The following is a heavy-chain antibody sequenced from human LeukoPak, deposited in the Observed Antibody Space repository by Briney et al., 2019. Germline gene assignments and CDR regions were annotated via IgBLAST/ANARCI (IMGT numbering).Heavy chain of an antibody. CDR1: GFTFSSYG. J-gene: IGHJ4*02. CDR3: AKDTSSPFFGVAYYFDS. CDR2: IWYDGTNK. Sequence: GGSLRLSCAASGFTFSSYGMHWVRQAPGKGLEWVAVIWYDGTNKYYADSVKGRFTISRDNSKNTLYLQLNSLRAEDTAVYYCAKDTSSPFFGVAYYFDSWGQGTLVTVSS. D-gene: IGHD3-3*01. V-gene: IGHV3-33*06.